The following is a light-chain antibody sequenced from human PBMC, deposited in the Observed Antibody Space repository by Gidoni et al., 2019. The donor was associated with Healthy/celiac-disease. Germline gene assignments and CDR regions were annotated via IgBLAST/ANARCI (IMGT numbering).Light chain of an antibody. CDR3: QQSYSTPRTAT. CDR1: QSISSY. CDR2: AAS. V-gene: IGKV1-39*01. J-gene: IGKJ2*01. Sequence: DIQMTQSPSSLSASVGDRVTITCRASQSISSYLNWYQQKPGKAPKLLIYAASSLQSGVPSRFSGSGSGTDCTLTISSLQPEDFATYYCQQSYSTPRTATFGQGTKLEIK.